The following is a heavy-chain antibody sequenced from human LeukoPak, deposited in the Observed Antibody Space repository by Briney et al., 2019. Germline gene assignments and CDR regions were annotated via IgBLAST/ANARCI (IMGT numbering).Heavy chain of an antibody. CDR1: GGSFSGYY. CDR3: ARPQFNYDILTGYYNDWYFDL. Sequence: SETLSLTYAVYGGSFSGYYWSWIRQPPGKGLEWIGEINHSGSTNYNPSLKSRVTISVDTSKNQFSLKLSSVTAADTAVYYCARPQFNYDILTGYYNDWYFDLWGRGTLVTVSS. J-gene: IGHJ2*01. V-gene: IGHV4-34*01. CDR2: INHSGST. D-gene: IGHD3-9*01.